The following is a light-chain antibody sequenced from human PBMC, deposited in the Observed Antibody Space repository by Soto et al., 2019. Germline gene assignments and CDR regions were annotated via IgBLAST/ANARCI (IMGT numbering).Light chain of an antibody. J-gene: IGKJ5*01. Sequence: ESVLTQSPCTLSFSPWERATLSCRASQSVSSNYLAWYQHKPGQAPRLLIYGASSRATGIPDRFSGSGSGTDFTLTISRLEPEDFAVYYCQHYGSSLSITFGQGTRLEIK. CDR3: QHYGSSLSIT. V-gene: IGKV3-20*01. CDR1: QSVSSNY. CDR2: GAS.